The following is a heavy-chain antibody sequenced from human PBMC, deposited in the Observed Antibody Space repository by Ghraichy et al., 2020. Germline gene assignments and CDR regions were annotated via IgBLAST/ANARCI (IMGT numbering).Heavy chain of an antibody. CDR2: ISYDGSDK. V-gene: IGHV3-30*18. CDR1: GFTFSSYA. J-gene: IGHJ4*02. Sequence: GGSLRLSCAASGFTFSSYAMTWVRQAPGKGLEWVAIISYDGSDKSYADSVKGRFTISRENSKNTLFLQMNSLRTEDTAVYYCAKEHSSGWYGFYWGQGTLLTVSS. CDR3: AKEHSSGWYGFY. D-gene: IGHD6-19*01.